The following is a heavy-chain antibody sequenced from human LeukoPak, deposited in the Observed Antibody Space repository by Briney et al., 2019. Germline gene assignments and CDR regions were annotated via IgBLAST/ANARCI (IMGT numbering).Heavy chain of an antibody. V-gene: IGHV1-2*02. CDR1: GYTFTGYY. Sequence: GASVKVSCKASGYTFTGYYMHWVRQAPGQGLEWMGWINPNSGGTNYAQKFQGRVTMTRDTSISTAYMELSRLRSDDTAVYYCARVSRKTTRSFDYWGQGTLVTVSS. CDR2: INPNSGGT. D-gene: IGHD1-14*01. CDR3: ARVSRKTTRSFDY. J-gene: IGHJ4*02.